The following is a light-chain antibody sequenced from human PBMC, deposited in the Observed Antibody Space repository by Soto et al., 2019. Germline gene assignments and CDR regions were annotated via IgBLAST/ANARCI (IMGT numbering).Light chain of an antibody. J-gene: IGKJ1*01. CDR2: GAS. CDR1: QSVSNNY. Sequence: EIVLTQSPGTLSLSPGERATLSCRASQSVSNNYLAWYQQKPGQAPRLLIYGASNMATGIPDRFCGSGSGTDFTLTISRLEPEDFAVYYCQQYGSSGTFGQGTKVEIK. V-gene: IGKV3-20*01. CDR3: QQYGSSGT.